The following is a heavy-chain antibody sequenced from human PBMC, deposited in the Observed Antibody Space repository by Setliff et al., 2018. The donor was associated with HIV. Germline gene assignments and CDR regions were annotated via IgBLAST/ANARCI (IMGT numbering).Heavy chain of an antibody. CDR2: IDSSGTT. J-gene: IGHJ5*02. V-gene: IGHV4-4*07. CDR1: GGSFGVYR. CDR3: ARDRHSSGLGSYGP. Sequence: PSETLSLTCTISGGSFGVYRWSWIRQSAGRGLEWIGRIDSSGTTDYKPPLKGRVAISVDTSRNQFSLRVTSVTAADTAVYFCARDRHSSGLGSYGPWGPGILVTGSA. D-gene: IGHD3-10*01.